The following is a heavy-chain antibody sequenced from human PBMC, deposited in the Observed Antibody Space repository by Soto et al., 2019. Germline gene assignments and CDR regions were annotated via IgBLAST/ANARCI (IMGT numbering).Heavy chain of an antibody. CDR3: TTDRSWGETTRIGYYYYYMDV. CDR1: GFTFSNAW. Sequence: EVQLVESGGGLVKPGGSLRLSCAASGFTFSNAWMSWVRQAPGKGLEWVGRIKSKTDGGTTDYAAPVKGRFTISRDDSKNTLYLQMNSLKTEDTAVYYCTTDRSWGETTRIGYYYYYMDVWGKGTTVTVSS. CDR2: IKSKTDGGTT. D-gene: IGHD3-16*01. V-gene: IGHV3-15*01. J-gene: IGHJ6*03.